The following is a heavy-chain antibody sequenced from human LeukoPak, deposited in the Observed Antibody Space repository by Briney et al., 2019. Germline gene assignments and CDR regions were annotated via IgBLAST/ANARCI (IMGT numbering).Heavy chain of an antibody. CDR2: IYYSGST. Sequence: SQTLSLTCTVSGGSISSGDYYWSWIRQPPGKGLEWIGYIYYSGSTYYNPSLKSRVTISVDTSKNQFSLKLSSVTAADTAVYYCARVVYYYDSSGYYYPMYYSDYWGQGTLVTVSS. D-gene: IGHD3-22*01. CDR3: ARVVYYYDSSGYYYPMYYSDY. V-gene: IGHV4-30-4*01. J-gene: IGHJ4*02. CDR1: GGSISSGDYY.